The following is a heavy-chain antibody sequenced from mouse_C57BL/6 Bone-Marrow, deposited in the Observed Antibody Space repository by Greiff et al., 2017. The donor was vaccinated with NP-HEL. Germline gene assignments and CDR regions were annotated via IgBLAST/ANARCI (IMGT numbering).Heavy chain of an antibody. CDR1: GYSITSDY. Sequence: EVKVIESGPGLAKPSQTLSLTCSVTGYSITSDYWNWIRKFPGNKLEYMGYISYSGSTYYNPSLKSRISITRDTYKNQYYLQLNSVTTEDTATYYCARGPKYYGSSFDYWGQGTTLTVSS. D-gene: IGHD1-1*01. CDR3: ARGPKYYGSSFDY. J-gene: IGHJ2*01. V-gene: IGHV3-8*01. CDR2: ISYSGST.